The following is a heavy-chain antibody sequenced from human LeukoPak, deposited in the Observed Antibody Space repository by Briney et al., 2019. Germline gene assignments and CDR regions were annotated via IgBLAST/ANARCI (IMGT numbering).Heavy chain of an antibody. D-gene: IGHD2-15*01. V-gene: IGHV3-21*01. CDR2: ISSSSSYI. CDR3: ARDAGYCSGGSCWSPFDY. Sequence: GGSLRLSCAASGFTFSSYSMNWVRQAPGKGLEWVSSISSSSSYIYYADSVKGRFTISRDNAKNSLYLQMNSLRAEDTAVYYCARDAGYCSGGSCWSPFDYWGQGTLVTVSS. CDR1: GFTFSSYS. J-gene: IGHJ4*02.